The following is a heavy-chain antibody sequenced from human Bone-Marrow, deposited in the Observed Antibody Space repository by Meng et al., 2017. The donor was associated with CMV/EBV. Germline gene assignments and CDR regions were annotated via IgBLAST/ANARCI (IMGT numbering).Heavy chain of an antibody. D-gene: IGHD4-23*01. CDR1: GGSISSYY. V-gene: IGHV4-59*01. CDR3: ARDPTVAPPGAFDI. J-gene: IGHJ3*02. CDR2: IYYSGST. Sequence: SETLSLTCTVSGGSISSYYWSWIRQPPGKGLEWIGYIYYSGSTNYNPSLKSRVTISVDTSKNQFSLKLSSVTAADTAVYYCARDPTVAPPGAFDIWGQGTMVTASS.